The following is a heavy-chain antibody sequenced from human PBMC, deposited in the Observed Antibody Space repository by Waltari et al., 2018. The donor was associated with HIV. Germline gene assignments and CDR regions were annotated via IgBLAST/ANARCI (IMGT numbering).Heavy chain of an antibody. Sequence: QVRLVQSGAEMKKPGASVKVSCKASGYTFTNYDVNWVRQATGQGLEWMGWMNPNSGNTGYAPRFQGRVTMTRNTSIGTAYMELSSLTSEDTAVYYCAKARARGYSDNSGYLSYYFEYWGQGSLVTVSS. CDR1: GYTFTNYD. CDR3: AKARARGYSDNSGYLSYYFEY. V-gene: IGHV1-8*01. D-gene: IGHD3-22*01. CDR2: MNPNSGNT. J-gene: IGHJ4*02.